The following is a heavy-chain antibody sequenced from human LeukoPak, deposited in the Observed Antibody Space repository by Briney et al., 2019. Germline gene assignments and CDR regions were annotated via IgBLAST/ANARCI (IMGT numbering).Heavy chain of an antibody. CDR2: VIPIFGTA. CDR3: ARGFLYDSTGYPYYFDY. D-gene: IGHD3-22*01. Sequence: SVKVSCKASGGTFSSYAISWVRQAPGQGLQLMGGVIPIFGTANYAQKFQGRLTISADDSTSTAYMELICLRSQDTAVYYCARGFLYDSTGYPYYFDYWGRGTLATVSS. J-gene: IGHJ4*02. CDR1: GGTFSSYA. V-gene: IGHV1-69*13.